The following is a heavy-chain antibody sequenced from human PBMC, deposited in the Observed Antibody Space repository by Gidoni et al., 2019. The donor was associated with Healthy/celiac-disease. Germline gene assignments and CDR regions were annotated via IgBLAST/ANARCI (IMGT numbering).Heavy chain of an antibody. J-gene: IGHJ6*02. CDR3: AAPKPGIAAAGPYYYYYGMDV. Sequence: EVQLVESGGGLIQPGGSLRLSCAASGFTVSSTYLSWVRQAPGKGLEWVSVIYSGGSTYYADSVKGRFTISRDNSKNTLYLQMNSLRAEDTAVYYCAAPKPGIAAAGPYYYYYGMDVWGQGTTVTVSS. V-gene: IGHV3-53*01. CDR1: GFTVSSTY. D-gene: IGHD6-13*01. CDR2: IYSGGST.